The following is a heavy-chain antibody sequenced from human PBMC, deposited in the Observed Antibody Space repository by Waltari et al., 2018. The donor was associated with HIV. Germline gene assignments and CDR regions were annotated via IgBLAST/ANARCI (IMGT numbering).Heavy chain of an antibody. Sequence: QVQLQESGPGLVKPSETLSLTCTVSGGSISSYYGSWIRQPPGKGLEWIGYIYYSGSTNYNPSLKSRVTISVDTSKNQFSLKLSSVTAADTAVYYCACGYDYVWGSYRRGWFDPWGQGTLVTVSS. CDR2: IYYSGST. D-gene: IGHD3-16*02. CDR1: GGSISSYY. CDR3: ACGYDYVWGSYRRGWFDP. V-gene: IGHV4-59*01. J-gene: IGHJ5*02.